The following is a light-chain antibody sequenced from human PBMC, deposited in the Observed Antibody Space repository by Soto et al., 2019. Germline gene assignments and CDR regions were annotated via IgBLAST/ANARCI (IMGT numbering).Light chain of an antibody. CDR3: QSYDSSLSGPFWV. CDR2: GNS. J-gene: IGLJ3*02. CDR1: SSNIGAGYD. Sequence: QSVLTQPPSVSGAPGQRVTISCTGSSSNIGAGYDVHWYQQLPGTAPKLLIYGNSNRPSGVPDRFSGSKSGTSASLAITGLQAEDAADYYCQSYDSSLSGPFWVFGGGTKVTVL. V-gene: IGLV1-40*01.